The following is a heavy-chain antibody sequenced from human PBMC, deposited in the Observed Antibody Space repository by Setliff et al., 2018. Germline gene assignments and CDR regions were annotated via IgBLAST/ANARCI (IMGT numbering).Heavy chain of an antibody. J-gene: IGHJ4*02. CDR3: VKTEPPGAGRGLYYFDY. V-gene: IGHV3-23*01. CDR2: ISGSGGTT. Sequence: PGGSLRLSCAVSGFTFNNYGMTWVRQAPGKGLEWASGISGSGGTTYYADSVKGRFTISRDNPKNTLYLQMSSLRVEDTAIYYCVKTEPPGAGRGLYYFDYWGQGTLVTVSS. D-gene: IGHD6-19*01. CDR1: GFTFNNYG.